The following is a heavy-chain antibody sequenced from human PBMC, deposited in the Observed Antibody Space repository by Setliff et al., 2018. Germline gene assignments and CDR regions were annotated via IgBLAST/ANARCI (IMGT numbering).Heavy chain of an antibody. CDR2: IWVDGGNK. D-gene: IGHD2-21*02. CDR3: VRGLHYLPVGDS. Sequence: GGSLRLSCAASGFTFSSYRMHWVRQAPGKGLEWVAVIWVDGGNKYHADSVKGRFTISRDNAYNSLSLQMSSLTAEDTGVYYCVRGLHYLPVGDSWGQGTLVTVSS. V-gene: IGHV3-33*08. J-gene: IGHJ4*02. CDR1: GFTFSSYR.